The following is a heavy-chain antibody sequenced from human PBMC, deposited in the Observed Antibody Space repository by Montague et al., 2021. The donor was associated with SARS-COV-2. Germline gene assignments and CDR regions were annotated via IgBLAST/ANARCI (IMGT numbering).Heavy chain of an antibody. CDR3: ARVFPGYYYYMDV. J-gene: IGHJ6*03. CDR2: IWYDGSNK. CDR1: GFTFSSYA. D-gene: IGHD2-21*01. V-gene: IGHV3-33*08. Sequence: SLRLSCAASGFTFSSYAMHWVRQAPGKGLEWVAVIWYDGSNKYYADSVKGRFTISRDNSKNTLYLQMNSLRAEDTAVYYCARVFPGYYYYMDVWGKGTTVTVSS.